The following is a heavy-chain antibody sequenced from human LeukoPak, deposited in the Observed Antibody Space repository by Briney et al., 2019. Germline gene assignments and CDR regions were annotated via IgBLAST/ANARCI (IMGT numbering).Heavy chain of an antibody. Sequence: GGSLRLSCAASGFTFSDYYMSWIRQAPGKGLEWVSYISSSGSTIYYADPVKGRFTISRDNAKNSLYLQMNTLRAEDTAVYYCARFKISGSYTNYFDYWGQGTLVTVSS. CDR2: ISSSGSTI. CDR1: GFTFSDYY. J-gene: IGHJ4*02. CDR3: ARFKISGSYTNYFDY. V-gene: IGHV3-11*04. D-gene: IGHD1-26*01.